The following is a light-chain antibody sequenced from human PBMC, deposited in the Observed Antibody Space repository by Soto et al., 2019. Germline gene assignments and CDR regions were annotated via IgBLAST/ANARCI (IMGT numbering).Light chain of an antibody. CDR2: DAS. Sequence: ETVLTQFPATLSLSPGERATLSCRASQSISSYLAWYQQKPGQAPRLLIYDASNRATGIPARFSGSASGTDFTLTISILEPEDFAVYYCQQRNTWPLTFGGGTKVEIK. CDR1: QSISSY. V-gene: IGKV3-11*01. J-gene: IGKJ4*01. CDR3: QQRNTWPLT.